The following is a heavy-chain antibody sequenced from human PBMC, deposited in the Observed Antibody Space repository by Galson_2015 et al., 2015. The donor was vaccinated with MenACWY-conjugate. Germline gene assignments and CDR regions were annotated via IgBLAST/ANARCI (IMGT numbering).Heavy chain of an antibody. CDR3: AKDWGPVVPAATCYFDY. Sequence: SLRLSCAASGFTFSSYGMHWVRQAPGKGLEWVAVISYDGSNKYYADSVKGRLTISRDNSKNTLYLQMNSLRAEDTAVYYCAKDWGPVVPAATCYFDYWGQGTLVTVSS. CDR2: ISYDGSNK. D-gene: IGHD2-2*01. V-gene: IGHV3-30*18. CDR1: GFTFSSYG. J-gene: IGHJ4*02.